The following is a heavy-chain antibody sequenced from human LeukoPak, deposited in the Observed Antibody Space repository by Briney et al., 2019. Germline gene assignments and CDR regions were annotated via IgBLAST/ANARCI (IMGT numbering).Heavy chain of an antibody. CDR2: ISSTSSYI. J-gene: IGHJ3*02. Sequence: GGSLRLSCAASGFIFSDYIMNWVRQATGKGLEWVSSISSTSSYIYYADSVKGRFTISRDNAKNSLYLQTNSLRAEDTAVYYCARDPLKRAFDIWGQGTMVTVSS. CDR1: GFIFSDYI. CDR3: ARDPLKRAFDI. V-gene: IGHV3-21*01.